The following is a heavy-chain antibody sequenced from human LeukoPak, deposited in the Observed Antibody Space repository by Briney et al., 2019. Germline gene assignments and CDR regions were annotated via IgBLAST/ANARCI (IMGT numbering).Heavy chain of an antibody. CDR3: ARRAHPRDNYFGY. V-gene: IGHV5-51*01. Sequence: GESLKISCKRSGYSFTTYWIGWVRKMPGKGREWMGIIFPGDSDSTYSPSFQGLVTMSVHRSINTAYLQWSSLKASDSAMYYCARRAHPRDNYFGYWGQGTLVTVSS. CDR1: GYSFTTYW. J-gene: IGHJ4*02. D-gene: IGHD3-9*01. CDR2: IFPGDSDS.